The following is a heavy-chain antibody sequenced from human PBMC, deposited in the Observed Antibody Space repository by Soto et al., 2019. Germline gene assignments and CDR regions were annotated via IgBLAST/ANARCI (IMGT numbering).Heavy chain of an antibody. CDR1: GFTFSSYA. V-gene: IGHV3-30-3*01. J-gene: IGHJ4*02. CDR2: ISYDGSNK. D-gene: IGHD2-21*02. Sequence: GGSLRLSCAASGFTFSSYAMHWVRQAPGKGLEWVAVISYDGSNKYYADSVKGRFTISRDNSKNTLYLQMNSLRAEDTAVYYCATIVVVTAIKVFDYWGQGTLVTVSS. CDR3: ATIVVVTAIKVFDY.